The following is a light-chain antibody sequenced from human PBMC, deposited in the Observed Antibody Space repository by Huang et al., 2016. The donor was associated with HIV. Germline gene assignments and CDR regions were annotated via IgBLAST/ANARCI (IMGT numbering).Light chain of an antibody. J-gene: IGKJ4*01. CDR2: KVS. CDR3: MQGTHWPLT. V-gene: IGKV2-30*02. Sequence: DVVMTQSPLSLPVTLGQPASISCRSSQSLLHRDGNTYLIWLQQRPGHSPRRLIYKVSNRDSGVPDRFSGSGSGSDFTLRIGRVEPEDVGVYYCMQGTHWPLTFGGGTKVEIK. CDR1: QSLLHRDGNTY.